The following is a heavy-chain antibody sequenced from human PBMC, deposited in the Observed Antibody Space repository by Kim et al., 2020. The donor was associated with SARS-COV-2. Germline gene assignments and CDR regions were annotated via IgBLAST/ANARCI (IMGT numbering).Heavy chain of an antibody. D-gene: IGHD3-10*01. CDR2: VTYSGST. J-gene: IGHJ4*02. V-gene: IGHV4-31*03. CDR1: GGSVTRGNYY. Sequence: SETLSLTCTVSGGSVTRGNYYWSWVRHHPGKGLEGIGHVTYSGSTHYNPSLKSRLTMTLDTSRNKFSLKLNSVTAADTAVYFCARDSTYGPGTGGLGFWGQGTLLTVSA. CDR3: ARDSTYGPGTGGLGF.